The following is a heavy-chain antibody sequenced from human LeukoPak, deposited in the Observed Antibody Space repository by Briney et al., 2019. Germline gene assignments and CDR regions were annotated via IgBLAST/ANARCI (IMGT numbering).Heavy chain of an antibody. J-gene: IGHJ4*02. CDR2: ISQDGSGK. CDR1: GFTYSSYW. V-gene: IGHV3-7*01. D-gene: IGHD2-15*01. Sequence: GGSLRLSCAASGFTYSSYWMSWVRQAPGKGPEWVANISQDGSGKYYVDSVKGRFTISRDNAKNSLYFQMNSLRAEDTAVYYCARDGRGGYLDSWGQGTLVIVSS. CDR3: ARDGRGGYLDS.